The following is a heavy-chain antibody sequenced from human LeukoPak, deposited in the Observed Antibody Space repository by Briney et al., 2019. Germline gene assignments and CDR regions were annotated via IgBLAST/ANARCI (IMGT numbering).Heavy chain of an antibody. D-gene: IGHD1-26*01. CDR1: GFTFSSYA. CDR3: AKNGGSYYRPFDY. CDR2: ISGSGGST. J-gene: IGHJ4*02. V-gene: IGHV3-23*01. Sequence: AGGSLRLSCAASGFTFSSYAMSWVRQAPGKGLEWVSAISGSGGSTYYADSVKGRFTISRDNSKNTLYLQMNSLRAEDTVVYYCAKNGGSYYRPFDYWGQGTLVTVSS.